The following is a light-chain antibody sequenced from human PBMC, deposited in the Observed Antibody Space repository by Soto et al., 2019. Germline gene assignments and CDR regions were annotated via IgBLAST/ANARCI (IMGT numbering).Light chain of an antibody. CDR3: QSYDSSLSRRWV. Sequence: QSVLTQPPSVSGAQGERVTISCTGSSSNIGAGYPVHWYQQLPGTAPKLLVAGNRPSGVPDRFSVSKSGASASLAITGLQAEDEADYHGQSYDSSLSRRWVFGGGTKVTVL. V-gene: IGLV1-40*01. CDR1: SSNIGAGYP. J-gene: IGLJ3*02. CDR2: G.